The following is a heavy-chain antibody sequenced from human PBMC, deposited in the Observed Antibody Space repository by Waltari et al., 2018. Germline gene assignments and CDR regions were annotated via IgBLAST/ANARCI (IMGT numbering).Heavy chain of an antibody. CDR2: ISYDGSNK. V-gene: IGHV3-30-3*01. Sequence: QVQLVESGGGVVQPGRSLRLSCAASGFTFSSYAMHWVRQAPGQGLEWVAVISYDGSNKYYADSVKGRFTISRDNSKNTLYLQMNSLRAEDTAVYYCARDHDHSYGDYYYYGMDVWGQGTTVTVSS. J-gene: IGHJ6*02. CDR3: ARDHDHSYGDYYYYGMDV. D-gene: IGHD5-18*01. CDR1: GFTFSSYA.